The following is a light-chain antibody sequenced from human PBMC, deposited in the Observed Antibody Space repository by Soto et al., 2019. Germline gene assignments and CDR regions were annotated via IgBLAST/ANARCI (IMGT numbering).Light chain of an antibody. J-gene: IGKJ4*01. Sequence: EIVMTQSPATLSVSPGERATLSCRASQSVSGYLAWYQQKPGQAPRLLIYDASNRATGIPARFSGSGSGTDFTLTISSLEPEDFAVYYCQQRSNWLFTFGGGTKVDIK. CDR3: QQRSNWLFT. V-gene: IGKV3-11*01. CDR2: DAS. CDR1: QSVSGY.